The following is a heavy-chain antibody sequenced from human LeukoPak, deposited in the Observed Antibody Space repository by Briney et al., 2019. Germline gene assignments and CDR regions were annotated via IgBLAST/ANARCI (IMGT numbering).Heavy chain of an antibody. V-gene: IGHV3-30*18. Sequence: PGGSLRLPCAASGFTFSSYGMHWVRQAPGKGLEWVAVISYDGSNKYYADSVKGRFTISRDNSKNTLYLQMNSLRAEDTAVYYCAKDLQSYYYDSSGYYPYFQHWGQGTLVTVSS. CDR1: GFTFSSYG. J-gene: IGHJ1*01. CDR2: ISYDGSNK. D-gene: IGHD3-22*01. CDR3: AKDLQSYYYDSSGYYPYFQH.